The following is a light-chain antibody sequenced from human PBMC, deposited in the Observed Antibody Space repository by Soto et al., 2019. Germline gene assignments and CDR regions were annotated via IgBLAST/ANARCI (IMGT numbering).Light chain of an antibody. V-gene: IGKV3-20*01. CDR2: GVF. CDR3: QQYDKSPLT. Sequence: EIVLTQSPGTLSLSPGERANLSCRASQSVSNSHLAWHQQIPGQAPRLLIFGVFSRAAGIPDRFSGSGSGTDFTLTISRLEPEDYAVYYCQQYDKSPLTFGGGTKVDIK. J-gene: IGKJ4*01. CDR1: QSVSNSH.